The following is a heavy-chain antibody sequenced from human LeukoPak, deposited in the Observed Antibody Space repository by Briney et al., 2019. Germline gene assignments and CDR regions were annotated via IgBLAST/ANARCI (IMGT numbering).Heavy chain of an antibody. CDR1: GFTFDDYG. CDR2: INWNGGST. V-gene: IGHV3-20*04. Sequence: PGGSLRLSCAASGFTFDDYGMSWVRQAPGKGLEWVSDINWNGGSTGYADSVKGRFTISRDNAKNSLYLQMNSLRAEDTALYYCARFSSGGSCCAVDYWGQGTLVTVSS. D-gene: IGHD2-15*01. CDR3: ARFSSGGSCCAVDY. J-gene: IGHJ4*02.